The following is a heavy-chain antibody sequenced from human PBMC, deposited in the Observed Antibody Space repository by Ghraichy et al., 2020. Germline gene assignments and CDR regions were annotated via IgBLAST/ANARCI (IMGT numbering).Heavy chain of an antibody. D-gene: IGHD6-6*01. CDR2: ISGSGGST. CDR3: AKDGGAARYYYMDV. Sequence: GGSLRLSCAASGFTFSSYAMSWVRQAPGKGLEWVSAISGSGGSTYYADSVKGRFTISRDNSKNTLYLQMNSLRAEDTAVYYCAKDGGAARYYYMDVWGKGTTVTVSS. J-gene: IGHJ6*03. V-gene: IGHV3-23*01. CDR1: GFTFSSYA.